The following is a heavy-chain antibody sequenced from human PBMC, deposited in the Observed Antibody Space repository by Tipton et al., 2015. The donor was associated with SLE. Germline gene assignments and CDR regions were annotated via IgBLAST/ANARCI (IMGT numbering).Heavy chain of an antibody. Sequence: SLRLSCAASGFPFSSYGMHWVRQAPGKGLEWVAIIWFDGTNDYYSDSVEGRFTISRDNFKSTVYLQMNSLRAEDTAVYYCAKSFSSSWHAYGTDVWGQGTTVTVSS. D-gene: IGHD6-19*01. CDR1: GFPFSSYG. CDR3: AKSFSSSWHAYGTDV. V-gene: IGHV3-33*06. CDR2: IWFDGTND. J-gene: IGHJ6*02.